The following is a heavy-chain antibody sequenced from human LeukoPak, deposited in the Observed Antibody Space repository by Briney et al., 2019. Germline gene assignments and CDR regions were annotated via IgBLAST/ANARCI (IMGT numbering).Heavy chain of an antibody. J-gene: IGHJ4*02. Sequence: QPGGSLRLSCAASGFTFSSYGMHWVRQAPGEGLEWVAFIRYDGSNKYYADSVKGRFTISRDNSKNTLYLQMNSLRAEDTAVYYCAKGQDYDVWSGYYSAFEYWGQGTLVTVSS. CDR3: AKGQDYDVWSGYYSAFEY. V-gene: IGHV3-30*02. CDR1: GFTFSSYG. CDR2: IRYDGSNK. D-gene: IGHD3-3*01.